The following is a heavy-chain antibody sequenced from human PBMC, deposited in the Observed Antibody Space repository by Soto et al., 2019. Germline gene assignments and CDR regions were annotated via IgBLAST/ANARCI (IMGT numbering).Heavy chain of an antibody. CDR3: XXXXXXXXXXIPYYYYYYGMDV. Sequence: VQLVXXGGGLVQPGGSLRLSCAASGFTFSSYSMNWVRQAPGKGLEWVSYISSSSSTIYYADSVKGRXXXXXXXXXXXXXXXXXXXXXXXXXXXXXXXXXXXXXXXIPYYYYYYGMDVWGQGTTVT. CDR1: GFTFSSYS. D-gene: IGHD2-2*01. J-gene: IGHJ6*02. CDR2: ISSSSSTI. V-gene: IGHV3-48*01.